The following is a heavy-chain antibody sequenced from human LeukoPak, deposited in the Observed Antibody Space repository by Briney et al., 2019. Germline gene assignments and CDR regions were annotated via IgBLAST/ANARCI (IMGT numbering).Heavy chain of an antibody. CDR1: GGSISSGGYY. CDR2: SYYSGST. Sequence: PSETLSLTCTVSGGSISSGGYYWSWIRQHPGKGLEWIGYSYYSGSTYYNPSLKSRVNISVDTSKNQFSLKLSSVTAADTAVYYCARAEGFNLDYWGQGTLVTVSS. J-gene: IGHJ4*02. CDR3: ARAEGFNLDY. V-gene: IGHV4-31*03.